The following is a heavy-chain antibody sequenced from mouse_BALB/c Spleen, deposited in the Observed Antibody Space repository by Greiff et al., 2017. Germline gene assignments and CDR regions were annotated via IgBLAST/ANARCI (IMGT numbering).Heavy chain of an antibody. J-gene: IGHJ2*01. CDR3: AREGAYDYDDY. Sequence: VHVKQSGPELVKPGASVKMSCKASGYTFTSYVMHWVQQKPGQGLEWIGYINPYNDGTKYNEKFKGKATLTSDKSSSTAYMELSSLTSEDSAVYYCAREGAYDYDDYWGEGTTLTVSS. CDR1: GYTFTSYV. CDR2: INPYNDGT. D-gene: IGHD2-4*01. V-gene: IGHV1-14*01.